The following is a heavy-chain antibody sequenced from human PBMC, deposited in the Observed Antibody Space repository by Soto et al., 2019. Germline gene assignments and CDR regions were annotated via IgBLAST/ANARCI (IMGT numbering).Heavy chain of an antibody. CDR2: IIPMFGTA. CDR1: GGTFSTYA. J-gene: IGHJ4*02. Sequence: QVQLVQSGAEVKKPESSVKVSCKAPGGTFSTYAISWVRQAPGQGLEWMGGIIPMFGTANYAQRFQDRVTITADESTKRVYRELSSLRSEDTAVYFCASGIQLWLRRINNGYSGWGQGTLVTVSS. CDR3: ASGIQLWLRRINNGYSG. D-gene: IGHD5-18*01. V-gene: IGHV1-69*12.